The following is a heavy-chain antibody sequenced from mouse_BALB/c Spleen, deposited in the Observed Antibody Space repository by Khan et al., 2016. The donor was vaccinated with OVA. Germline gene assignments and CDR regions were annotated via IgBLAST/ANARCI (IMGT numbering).Heavy chain of an antibody. V-gene: IGHV1-7*01. D-gene: IGHD2-1*01. J-gene: IGHJ3*01. CDR1: GYTFTTYW. Sequence: QIQLVQSGAELAKPGASVKMSCSASGYTFTTYWMHWIKQRPGQGLEWIGYINPSTGYTEYNQSFKDKATLTADESSSTAYMQLNSLTSKDSAVYDCARRGFYGIVVYWGQGTLVTVSA. CDR3: ARRGFYGIVVY. CDR2: INPSTGYT.